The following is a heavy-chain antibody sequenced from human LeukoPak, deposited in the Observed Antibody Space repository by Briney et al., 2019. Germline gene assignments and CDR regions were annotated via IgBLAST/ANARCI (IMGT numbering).Heavy chain of an antibody. V-gene: IGHV3-73*01. CDR3: TSGSGLYSPDY. J-gene: IGHJ4*02. CDR2: ITNKPNSYAT. CDR1: GFTFSGSV. Sequence: GGSLRLSCAASGFTFSGSVMHWVRQASGKGLEWVGRITNKPNSYATVYAASVKGRFTISSDESKNTAYLQMNSLKTEDTAVYYCTSGSGLYSPDYWGQGTLVTVSS. D-gene: IGHD6-19*01.